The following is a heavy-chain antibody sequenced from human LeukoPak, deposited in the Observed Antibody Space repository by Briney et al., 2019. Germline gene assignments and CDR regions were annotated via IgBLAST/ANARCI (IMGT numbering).Heavy chain of an antibody. Sequence: GGSLRLSCAASGFIFSRYNMNWVRQAPGKGLEWVSSISGSSSYIYYADSVKGRFTISRGNAKNSLYLQMNSLRAEDTAVYYCAKDGDWAFDHWAQGTLVSVSS. J-gene: IGHJ4*02. CDR1: GFIFSRYN. V-gene: IGHV3-21*01. CDR2: ISGSSSYI. CDR3: AKDGDWAFDH. D-gene: IGHD2-21*02.